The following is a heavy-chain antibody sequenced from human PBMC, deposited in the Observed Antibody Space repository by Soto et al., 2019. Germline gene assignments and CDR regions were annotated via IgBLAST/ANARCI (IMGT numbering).Heavy chain of an antibody. CDR2: IYYSGST. J-gene: IGHJ3*02. D-gene: IGHD3-3*01. Sequence: QVQLQESGPGLVKPSQTLSLTCTVSGGSISSGGYYWSWIRQHPGKGLEWNGYIYYSGSTYYNPSLKSRVTISVVTSTNQFSLKLSSVTAADTAVYYCASLWSGYYGWDDAFDIWGQGTMVTVSS. V-gene: IGHV4-31*03. CDR3: ASLWSGYYGWDDAFDI. CDR1: GGSISSGGYY.